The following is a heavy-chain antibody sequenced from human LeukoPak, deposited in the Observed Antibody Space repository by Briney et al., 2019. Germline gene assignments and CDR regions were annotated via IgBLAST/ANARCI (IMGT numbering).Heavy chain of an antibody. CDR2: INGDGSST. CDR3: ARGPRIAVAGARPYYYYGLDV. V-gene: IGHV3-74*01. D-gene: IGHD6-19*01. Sequence: GGSLRLSCAASGFTFSSYAMSWVRQAPGKGLVWVSRINGDGSSTTYADSVKGRFTISRDNAKNTLYLQMNSLRAEDTAVYYCARGPRIAVAGARPYYYYGLDVWGQGTTVTVS. J-gene: IGHJ6*02. CDR1: GFTFSSYA.